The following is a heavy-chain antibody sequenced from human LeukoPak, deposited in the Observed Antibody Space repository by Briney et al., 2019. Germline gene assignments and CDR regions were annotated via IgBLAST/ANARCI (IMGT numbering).Heavy chain of an antibody. V-gene: IGHV1-2*02. CDR3: ARVDEITMVRGVLGY. CDR1: GYTFTGYY. J-gene: IGHJ4*02. CDR2: INPNSGGT. D-gene: IGHD3-10*01. Sequence: ASVKVSCKASGYTFTGYYMHWGRQAPGTRLEWRGWINPNSGGTNYAQKLQGRATMNRDTSISTAYLELSRLRSDDTAVYYCARVDEITMVRGVLGYWGQGTLVTVSS.